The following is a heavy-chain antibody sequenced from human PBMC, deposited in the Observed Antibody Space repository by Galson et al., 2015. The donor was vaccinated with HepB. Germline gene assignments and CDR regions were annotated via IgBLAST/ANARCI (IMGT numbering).Heavy chain of an antibody. Sequence: SLRLSCAASGFTFSSYGMHWVRQAPGKGLEWVAFIRYDGSNKYYADSVKGRFTISRDNSKNTLYLQMNSLRAEDTAVYYCAKPGSILTGYSPFDYWGQGTLVTVSS. D-gene: IGHD3-9*01. CDR3: AKPGSILTGYSPFDY. J-gene: IGHJ4*01. V-gene: IGHV3-30*02. CDR1: GFTFSSYG. CDR2: IRYDGSNK.